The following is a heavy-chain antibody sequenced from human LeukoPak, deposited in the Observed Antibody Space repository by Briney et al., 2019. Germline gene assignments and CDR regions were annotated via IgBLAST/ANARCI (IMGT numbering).Heavy chain of an antibody. Sequence: GGSLRLSCAASGFTFSSYWMSWVRQAPGKGLEWVANIKQDGSEKYYVDSVKGRFTISRDNAKNSLYLQMNSLRAEDTAVYYCARDSSDRRIVGATYFDYWGQGTLVTVSS. CDR3: ARDSSDRRIVGATYFDY. CDR1: GFTFSSYW. V-gene: IGHV3-7*01. D-gene: IGHD1-26*01. J-gene: IGHJ4*02. CDR2: IKQDGSEK.